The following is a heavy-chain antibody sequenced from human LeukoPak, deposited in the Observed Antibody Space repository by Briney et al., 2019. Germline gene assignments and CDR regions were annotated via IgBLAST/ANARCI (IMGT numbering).Heavy chain of an antibody. D-gene: IGHD3-9*01. V-gene: IGHV3-21*01. CDR2: SSSSSSYK. CDR1: GFIFSSYS. CDR3: ARAKHDILTGYSQTHFDY. Sequence: GGSLRLSCAASGFIFSSYSMNWVRQAPGKGLEWVSASSSSSSYKYYADSVKGRFTISRDNAKNSLYLQMNSLRAEDTAVYYCARAKHDILTGYSQTHFDYWGQGTLVTVSS. J-gene: IGHJ4*02.